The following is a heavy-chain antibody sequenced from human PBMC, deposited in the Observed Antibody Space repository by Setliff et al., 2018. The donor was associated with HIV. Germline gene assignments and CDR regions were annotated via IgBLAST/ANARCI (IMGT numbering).Heavy chain of an antibody. J-gene: IGHJ4*02. CDR2: MNTDGSST. CDR3: VRGSGYYYFDN. D-gene: IGHD3-22*01. CDR1: GFTFSSYW. V-gene: IGHV3-74*01. Sequence: GESLKISCAASGFTFSSYWMHWVRQAPGKGLVWVFGMNTDGSSTRYADSVKGRLTISRDNAKNMLYLQMNSLSADDTAVYYCVRGSGYYYFDNWGQGALVTVSS.